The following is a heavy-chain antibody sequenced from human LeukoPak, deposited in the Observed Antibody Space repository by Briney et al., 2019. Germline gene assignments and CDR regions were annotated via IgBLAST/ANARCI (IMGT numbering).Heavy chain of an antibody. D-gene: IGHD6-19*01. J-gene: IGHJ2*01. V-gene: IGHV3-7*01. CDR3: ARDAPQGRAVAGWIGWYFDL. CDR1: GFTFSSYW. Sequence: PGGSLRLSCAASGFTFSSYWMSWVRQAPGKGLEWVANIKQDGSEKYYVDSVKGRLTISRDNAKNSLYLQMNSLRAEDTAVYYCARDAPQGRAVAGWIGWYFDLWGRGTLVTVSS. CDR2: IKQDGSEK.